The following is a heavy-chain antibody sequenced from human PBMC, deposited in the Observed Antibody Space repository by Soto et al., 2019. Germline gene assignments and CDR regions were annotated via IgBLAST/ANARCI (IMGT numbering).Heavy chain of an antibody. CDR2: IKQDGSEK. V-gene: IGHV3-7*01. Sequence: GGSLRLSCAASGFTFSSYWMSWVRQAPGKGLEWVANIKQDGSEKYYVDSVKGRFTISRDNAKNSLYLQMNSLRAEDTAVYSGASLILTGDRSDAFDIWGQGTMVTVSS. J-gene: IGHJ3*02. D-gene: IGHD7-27*01. CDR3: ASLILTGDRSDAFDI. CDR1: GFTFSSYW.